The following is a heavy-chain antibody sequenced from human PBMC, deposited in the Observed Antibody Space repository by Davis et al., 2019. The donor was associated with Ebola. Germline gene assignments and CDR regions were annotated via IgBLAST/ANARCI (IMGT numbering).Heavy chain of an antibody. CDR1: EYTLNELS. V-gene: IGHV1-24*01. CDR3: AIGGRAGGFDY. CDR2: FDPEDGER. Sequence: ASVKVSCKVSEYTLNELSIHWVRQAPGKGLEWMGRFDPEDGERIYAQKFQGRVTMTDDTSTDTAYMKLTSLRYEDTAVYYCAIGGRAGGFDYLGQGTLVTVSS. J-gene: IGHJ4*02.